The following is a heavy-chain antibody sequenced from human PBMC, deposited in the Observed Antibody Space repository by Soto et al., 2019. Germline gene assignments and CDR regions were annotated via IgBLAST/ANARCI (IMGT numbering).Heavy chain of an antibody. V-gene: IGHV4-4*02. CDR3: ARGLSRGDRSSYYFYY. CDR1: RGSISSSNW. D-gene: IGHD2-21*02. J-gene: IGHJ4*02. CDR2: IYHSGST. Sequence: QVQLQESGPGLVKPSGTLSLTCAVSRGSISSSNWWSWVRQPPGKGLEWIGEIYHSGSTNYNPSLKIRVTRSVDKSKNPCSLKLSSVTAADTAVYYCARGLSRGDRSSYYFYYWGQGTLVTVSS.